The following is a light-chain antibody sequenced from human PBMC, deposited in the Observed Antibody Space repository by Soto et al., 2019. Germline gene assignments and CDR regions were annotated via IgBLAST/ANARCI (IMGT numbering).Light chain of an antibody. Sequence: QTVVTQEPSLTVSPGGTVTLTCACSTGAVTSDYFPNWFQQKPGQAPRALIYRISNRHSWTPARFSGSLLGSKAALTLSAVQPEDEADYYCLLFYGGVHVFGNGTKLTVL. CDR1: TGAVTSDYF. V-gene: IGLV7-43*01. CDR2: RIS. CDR3: LLFYGGVHV. J-gene: IGLJ1*01.